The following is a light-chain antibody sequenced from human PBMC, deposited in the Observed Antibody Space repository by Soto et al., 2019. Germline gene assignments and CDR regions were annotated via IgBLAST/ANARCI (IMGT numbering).Light chain of an antibody. CDR3: QQYKSYST. J-gene: IGKJ1*01. CDR2: GAS. Sequence: EIVMTQSPATLSVSPGERATLSCRASQTVSSNLAWYQQKPGQAPRLLIYGASTRATGIPARFSGSGSGTEFTLTINNLQPDDLATYICQQYKSYSTFGRGTKVDI. V-gene: IGKV3-15*01. CDR1: QTVSSN.